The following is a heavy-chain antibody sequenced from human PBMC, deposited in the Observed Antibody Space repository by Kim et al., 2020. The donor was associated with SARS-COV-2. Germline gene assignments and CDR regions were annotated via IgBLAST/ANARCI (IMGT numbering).Heavy chain of an antibody. CDR2: IIPIFGTA. Sequence: SVKVSCKASGGTFSSYAISWVRQAPGQGLEWMGGIIPIFGTANYAQKFQGRVTITADESTSTAYMELSSLRSEDTAVYYCARAPPYGDTSSNWFDPWGQGTLVTVSS. D-gene: IGHD2-21*02. CDR3: ARAPPYGDTSSNWFDP. V-gene: IGHV1-69*13. CDR1: GGTFSSYA. J-gene: IGHJ5*02.